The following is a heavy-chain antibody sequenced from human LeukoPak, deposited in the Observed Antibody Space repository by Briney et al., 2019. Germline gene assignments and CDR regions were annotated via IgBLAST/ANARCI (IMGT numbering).Heavy chain of an antibody. D-gene: IGHD5-12*01. CDR2: IYYSGST. CDR1: GGSISSSSYY. CDR3: SGRAFYYYYMDV. V-gene: IGHV4-39*01. Sequence: SETLSLTCTVSGGSISSSSYYWGWIRQPPGKGLEWIGGIYYSGSTYYNPSLKSRVTISVDTSKNQLSLKLSSVTAADTAVYYCSGRAFYYYYMDVWGKGTTVTVSS. J-gene: IGHJ6*03.